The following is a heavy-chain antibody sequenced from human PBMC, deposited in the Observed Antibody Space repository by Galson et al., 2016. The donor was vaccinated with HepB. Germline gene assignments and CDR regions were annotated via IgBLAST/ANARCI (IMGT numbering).Heavy chain of an antibody. D-gene: IGHD3-16*02. CDR2: ISGSGGRT. Sequence: SLRLSCAASGFTFSSYAMSWVRQAPGKGLEWVSTISGSGGRTYYADSVKGRFTISRDNSKNTLYLQMNSLRAEDTAVYYCAKSPDMITFGGIIVIPVHWFDPGGQGTLVTVSS. J-gene: IGHJ5*02. CDR1: GFTFSSYA. CDR3: AKSPDMITFGGIIVIPVHWFDP. V-gene: IGHV3-23*01.